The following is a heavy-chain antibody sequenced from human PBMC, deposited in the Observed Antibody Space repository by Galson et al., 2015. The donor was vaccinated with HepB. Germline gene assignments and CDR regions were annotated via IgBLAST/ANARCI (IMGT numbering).Heavy chain of an antibody. Sequence: PLRLSCAASGFTFSSYAMSWVRQAPGKGLEWVSSISSSSSYIYYADSVKGRFTISRDNAKNSLYLQMNSLRAEDTAVYYCARVFARYPTFDYWGQGTLVTVSS. J-gene: IGHJ4*02. D-gene: IGHD1-1*01. CDR3: ARVFARYPTFDY. V-gene: IGHV3-21*01. CDR1: GFTFSSYA. CDR2: ISSSSSYI.